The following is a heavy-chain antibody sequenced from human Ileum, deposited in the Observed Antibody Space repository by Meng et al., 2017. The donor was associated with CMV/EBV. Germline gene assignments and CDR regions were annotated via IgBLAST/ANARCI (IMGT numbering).Heavy chain of an antibody. CDR1: GGAFRGYH. Sequence: VRFKPWGQGLLKAAEALSLPCGVSGGAFRGYHWTWIRQPPGKGLEWIGEIDHSGGTNYNPSLKSRVAISLDTSKTQFSLKLNSVTAADTAVYYCATGSSQAWELSHYWGQGILVTVSS. CDR2: IDHSGGT. D-gene: IGHD3-16*02. V-gene: IGHV4-34*02. CDR3: ATGSSQAWELSHY. J-gene: IGHJ4*02.